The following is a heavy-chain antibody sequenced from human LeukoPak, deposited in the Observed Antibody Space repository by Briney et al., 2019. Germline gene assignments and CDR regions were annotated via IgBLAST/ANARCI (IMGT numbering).Heavy chain of an antibody. CDR1: GFTFNSYW. J-gene: IGHJ4*02. Sequence: GGSLRLSCAASGFTFNSYWMNWVRQAPGKGLEWVANIKRDGSEKYYVDSVKGRFTISRDNANNSLDLQMNSLRVEDTAVYYCARLGPASSGWPESFDYWGQGTLVTVSS. CDR2: IKRDGSEK. CDR3: ARLGPASSGWPESFDY. V-gene: IGHV3-7*03. D-gene: IGHD6-19*01.